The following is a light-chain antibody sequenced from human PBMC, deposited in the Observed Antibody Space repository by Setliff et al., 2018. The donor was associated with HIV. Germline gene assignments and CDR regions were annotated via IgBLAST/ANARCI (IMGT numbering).Light chain of an antibody. CDR2: EVK. V-gene: IGLV2-14*01. Sequence: QSALTQPASVSGSPGQSITISCTGTSSDVGGYSYVSWYQQQPGRASKLIIYEVKNRPSVVSSRFSGSKSGNTASLTISGLQAEDEADYYCSSYAITNTLPFGTGTKVTVL. J-gene: IGLJ1*01. CDR1: SSDVGGYSY. CDR3: SSYAITNTLP.